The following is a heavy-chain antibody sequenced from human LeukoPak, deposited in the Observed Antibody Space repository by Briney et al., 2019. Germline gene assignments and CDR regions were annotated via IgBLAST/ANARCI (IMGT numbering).Heavy chain of an antibody. CDR2: IGYRNSPI. V-gene: IGHV3-48*01. CDR3: AREGSAIERRLGGSSSFHYHYYMDV. Sequence: GGSLRLSCTASGFTLSTYSMNWVRQAPGKGLEWVSYIGYRNSPIHYADSVQGRFIISRDNAKNSLYLQMNSLRAEDTAVYYCAREGSAIERRLGGSSSFHYHYYMDVWGKGTTVTVSS. CDR1: GFTLSTYS. J-gene: IGHJ6*03. D-gene: IGHD6-13*01.